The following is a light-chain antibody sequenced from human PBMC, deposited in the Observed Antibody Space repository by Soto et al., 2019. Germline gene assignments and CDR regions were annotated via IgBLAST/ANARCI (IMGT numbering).Light chain of an antibody. CDR1: QYVDRY. CDR2: SAS. Sequence: DIQMTHSPSSLSASVGDSVTITCRTSQYVDRYLSWYQQIPGRAPKLLIYSASSLVTGVPPRFRGSASGTEFTLSISSLQREDFATYFCQQSSNIPWTLGQGTKVDIK. V-gene: IGKV1-39*01. J-gene: IGKJ1*01. CDR3: QQSSNIPWT.